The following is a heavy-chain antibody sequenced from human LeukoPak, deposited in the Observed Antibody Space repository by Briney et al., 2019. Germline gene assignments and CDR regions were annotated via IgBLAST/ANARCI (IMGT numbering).Heavy chain of an antibody. J-gene: IGHJ4*02. CDR1: GFTFSSYG. CDR2: ISGSGGST. D-gene: IGHD3-10*01. V-gene: IGHV3-23*01. CDR3: AKVRLLWFGELHY. Sequence: GGSLRLSCAASGFTFSSYGMSWVRQAPGKGLEWVSAISGSGGSTYYADSVKGRFTISRDNSKNTLYLQMNSLRAEDTAVYYYAKVRLLWFGELHYWGQGTLVTVSS.